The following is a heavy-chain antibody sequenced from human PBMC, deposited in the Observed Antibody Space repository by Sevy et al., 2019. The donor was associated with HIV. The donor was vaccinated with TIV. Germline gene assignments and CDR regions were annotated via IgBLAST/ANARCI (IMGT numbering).Heavy chain of an antibody. D-gene: IGHD3-22*01. CDR2: IWYDGSSK. V-gene: IGHV3-33*01. J-gene: IGHJ4*02. Sequence: GGSLRLSCAASGFSFSNYGMHWVRQAPGKGLEWVALIWYDGSSKYYADSVKGRLTISRDNSKNTLSLQMNSLRAEDTAVYDCARGADYFDSSGANFEYWGQGTLVTVSS. CDR3: ARGADYFDSSGANFEY. CDR1: GFSFSNYG.